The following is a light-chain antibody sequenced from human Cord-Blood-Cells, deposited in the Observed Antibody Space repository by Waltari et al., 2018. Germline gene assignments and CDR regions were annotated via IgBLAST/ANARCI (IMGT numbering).Light chain of an antibody. CDR2: WAS. CDR3: QQYYSTPYT. J-gene: IGKJ2*01. Sequence: DIVMTQSPDSLAVSLGERATINCKSSQSVLYSSNNKNYLAWYQQKPGQPPKLLIYWASTRESGVPDRFSGSGSGTDFTLTISILQAEDVAVYYCQQYYSTPYTLGQGTKLGIK. CDR1: QSVLYSSNNKNY. V-gene: IGKV4-1*01.